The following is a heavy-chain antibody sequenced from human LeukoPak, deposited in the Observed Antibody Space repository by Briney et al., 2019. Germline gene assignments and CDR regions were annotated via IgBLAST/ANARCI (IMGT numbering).Heavy chain of an antibody. CDR2: IIPIFGTA. Sequence: ASVKVSCKASGGTFSSYAISWVRQAPGQGLEWMGGIIPIFGTANYAQKFQGRVTITADESTSTAYMELRSLRSDDTAVYYCARVEWELLIDYWGQGTLVTVSS. V-gene: IGHV1-69*13. D-gene: IGHD1-26*01. J-gene: IGHJ4*02. CDR1: GGTFSSYA. CDR3: ARVEWELLIDY.